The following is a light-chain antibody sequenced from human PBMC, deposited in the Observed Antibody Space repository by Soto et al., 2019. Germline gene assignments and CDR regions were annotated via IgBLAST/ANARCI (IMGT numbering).Light chain of an antibody. V-gene: IGKV1-39*01. CDR3: QQSYIAPWT. CDR1: QSIKNY. CDR2: AAS. J-gene: IGKJ1*01. Sequence: DLQVTQSPSSLSASVGDRVTITCRASQSIKNYLNWYQQKPGKAPKVLIYAASSLQGGVPSRFSGSGSGNDFTLTISSLQPEDGASYYCQQSYIAPWTFGQGTKVEIK.